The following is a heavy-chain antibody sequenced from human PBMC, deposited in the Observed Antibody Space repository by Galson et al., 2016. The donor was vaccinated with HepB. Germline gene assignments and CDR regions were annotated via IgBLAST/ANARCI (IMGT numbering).Heavy chain of an antibody. Sequence: ETLSLTCAVSGGSISSSFWWSWVRQPPGKGPEWIGEIYHSESANYESSLKSRVTISLDQSKNQFSLKLSSVTAADTAVYYCARRGIFGVVGGLCVWGQGTTVAVSS. CDR1: GGSISSSFW. V-gene: IGHV4-4*02. CDR2: IYHSESA. D-gene: IGHD3-3*01. CDR3: ARRGIFGVVGGLCV. J-gene: IGHJ6*02.